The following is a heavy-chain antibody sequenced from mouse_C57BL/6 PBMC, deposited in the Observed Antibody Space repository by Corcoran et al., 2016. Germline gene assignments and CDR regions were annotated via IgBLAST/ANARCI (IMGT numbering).Heavy chain of an antibody. V-gene: IGHV8-8*01. D-gene: IGHD3-3*01. Sequence: QVTLKESAPGILQPSKTLSLTCSFSGFSLSTFGQGVGWIRQHAGKGLEWLAHIWGDDEKYYNTARKSRLTISKNTSKNQEFLKIAIVDTAAEATYDCYRIGCSKGWDVDVWGTGTTVTVSS. CDR3: YRIGCSKGWDVDV. CDR1: GFSLSTFGQG. CDR2: IWGDDEK. J-gene: IGHJ1*03.